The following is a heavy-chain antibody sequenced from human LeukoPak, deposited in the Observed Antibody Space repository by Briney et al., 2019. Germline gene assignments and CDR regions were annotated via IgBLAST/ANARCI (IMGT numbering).Heavy chain of an antibody. CDR1: GFTFSSYV. D-gene: IGHD3-16*01. Sequence: GGSLRLSCAASGFTFSSYVMNWVRQAPGKGLEWVSYISSRGSTIYYADSVKGRFTISRDNAKNSLYLQMNSLRAEDTAVYYCAGGGGGYYYYYYGMDVWGQGTTVTVSS. CDR2: ISSRGSTI. V-gene: IGHV3-48*03. J-gene: IGHJ6*02. CDR3: AGGGGGYYYYYYGMDV.